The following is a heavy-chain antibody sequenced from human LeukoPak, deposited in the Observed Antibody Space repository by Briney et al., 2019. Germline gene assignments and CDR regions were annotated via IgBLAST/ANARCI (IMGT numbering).Heavy chain of an antibody. D-gene: IGHD2-2*01. V-gene: IGHV1-69*13. CDR2: IIPIFGTA. Sequence: ASVKVSCMASGGTFSSYAISWVRQAPGQGLEWMGGIIPIFGTANYAQKFQGRVTITADESTSTAYMELSSLRSEDTAVHCCARDTRYCSSTSCSPDPFDIWGQGTMVTVSS. J-gene: IGHJ3*02. CDR3: ARDTRYCSSTSCSPDPFDI. CDR1: GGTFSSYA.